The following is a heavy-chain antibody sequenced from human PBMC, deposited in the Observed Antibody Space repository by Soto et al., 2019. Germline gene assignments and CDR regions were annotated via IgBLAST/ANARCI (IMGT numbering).Heavy chain of an antibody. CDR2: VYYTGST. V-gene: IGHV4-59*01. D-gene: IGHD3-10*01. CDR1: GGSISHYY. Sequence: SETLSLTCTVSGGSISHYYWSWIRQPPGKGLEWIGYVYYTGSTNYNPSLMSRVTISLDTSKNQFSLKLSSVTAADTAVYYCATGPIYYGSNYWGQGTLVTVSS. CDR3: ATGPIYYGSNY. J-gene: IGHJ4*02.